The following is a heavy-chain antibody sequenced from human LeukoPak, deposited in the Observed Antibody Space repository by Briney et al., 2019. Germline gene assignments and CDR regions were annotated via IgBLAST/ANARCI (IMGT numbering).Heavy chain of an antibody. D-gene: IGHD2-2*01. J-gene: IGHJ3*02. CDR1: GFTFSSYA. Sequence: GGSLRLSCAASGFTFSSYAMSWVRQAPGKGLEWVSGITGNGGGTSYGDSVRGRFTISRDSSKNTLYLQMNSLTAEDTAVYYCAKDFVGVIPDAFDIWGQGTMITVSS. CDR3: AKDFVGVIPDAFDI. V-gene: IGHV3-23*01. CDR2: ITGNGGGT.